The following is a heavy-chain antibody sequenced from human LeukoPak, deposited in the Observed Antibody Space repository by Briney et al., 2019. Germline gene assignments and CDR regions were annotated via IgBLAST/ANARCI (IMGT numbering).Heavy chain of an antibody. CDR2: IYYSGST. J-gene: IGHJ4*02. V-gene: IGHV4-39*01. CDR3: ARLPYDFWSGYWGIGNSHFDY. D-gene: IGHD3-3*01. Sequence: SETLSLTCTVSGGSISSSSYYWGWIRQPPGKGLEWIGSIYYSGSTYYNPSLKSRVIISVDTSKNQFSLKLSSVTAADTAVYYCARLPYDFWSGYWGIGNSHFDYWGQGTLVTVSS. CDR1: GGSISSSSYY.